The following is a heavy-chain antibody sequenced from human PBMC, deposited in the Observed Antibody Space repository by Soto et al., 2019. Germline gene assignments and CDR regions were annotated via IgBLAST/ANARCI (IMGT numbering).Heavy chain of an antibody. Sequence: EVQLVETGGGLIQPGGSLRLSCAASGFTVSSNYMSWVRQAPGKGLEWVSVIYSGGSTYYADSVKGRFTISRDNSKNTLYLQMNSLRAEDTAVYYCARENYYDSSGYYRVFDYWGQGTLVTVSS. CDR1: GFTVSSNY. J-gene: IGHJ4*02. D-gene: IGHD3-22*01. CDR3: ARENYYDSSGYYRVFDY. V-gene: IGHV3-53*02. CDR2: IYSGGST.